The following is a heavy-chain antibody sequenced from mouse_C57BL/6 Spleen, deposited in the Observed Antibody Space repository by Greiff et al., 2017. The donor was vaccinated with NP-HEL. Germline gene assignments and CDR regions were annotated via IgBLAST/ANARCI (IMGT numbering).Heavy chain of an antibody. CDR1: GYTFTSYW. CDR3: AREETAQASAWFAY. CDR2: IYPGSGST. Sequence: VQLQQSGAELVKPGASVKMSCKASGYTFTSYWITWVKQRPGQGLEWIGDIYPGSGSTNYNEKFKSKATLTVDTSSSTAYMQLSSLTSEDSAVYYCAREETAQASAWFAYWGQGTLVTVSA. V-gene: IGHV1-55*01. D-gene: IGHD3-2*02. J-gene: IGHJ3*01.